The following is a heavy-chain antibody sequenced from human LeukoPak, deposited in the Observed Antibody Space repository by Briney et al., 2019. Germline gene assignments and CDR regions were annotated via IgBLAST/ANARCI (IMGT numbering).Heavy chain of an antibody. CDR2: ISSSSSYI. Sequence: GGSMRLSCAASGFTFSSYSMNWVRQAPGKGLEWVSSISSSSSYIYYADSVKGRFTISRDNAKNSLYLQMNSLRAEDTAVYYCAREWELLEAFDYWGQGTLVTVSS. D-gene: IGHD1-26*01. V-gene: IGHV3-21*01. CDR1: GFTFSSYS. J-gene: IGHJ4*02. CDR3: AREWELLEAFDY.